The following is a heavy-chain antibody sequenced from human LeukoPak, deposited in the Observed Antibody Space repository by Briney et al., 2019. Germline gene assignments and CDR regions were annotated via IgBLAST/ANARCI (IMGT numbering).Heavy chain of an antibody. CDR3: ASGYQTFDP. Sequence: SETLSLTCTVSGVSISNYYWNWVRQSPGKGLEWIGYIHYSESTNYNPSLKSRVTISAGTSKNQFSLKLRSVTAADAAVYYCASGYQTFDPWGQGTLVTVSS. D-gene: IGHD5-18*01. CDR1: GVSISNYY. V-gene: IGHV4-59*01. J-gene: IGHJ5*02. CDR2: IHYSEST.